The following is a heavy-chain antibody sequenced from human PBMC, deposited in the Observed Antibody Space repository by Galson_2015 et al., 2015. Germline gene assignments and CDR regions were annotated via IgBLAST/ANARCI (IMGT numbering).Heavy chain of an antibody. V-gene: IGHV3-30-3*01. CDR1: GFTFSSYA. J-gene: IGHJ4*02. Sequence: SLRLSCAASGFTFSSYAMHWVRQAPGKGLEWVAVISYDGSNKYYADSVKGRFTISRDNSKNTLYLQMNSLRAEDTAVYYCARERVVDTFDYWGQGTLVTVSS. D-gene: IGHD5-18*01. CDR2: ISYDGSNK. CDR3: ARERVVDTFDY.